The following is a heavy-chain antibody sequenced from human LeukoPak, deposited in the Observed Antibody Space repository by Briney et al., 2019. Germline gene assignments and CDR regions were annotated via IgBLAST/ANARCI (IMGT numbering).Heavy chain of an antibody. J-gene: IGHJ3*02. CDR2: ISYDGSNK. D-gene: IGHD1-1*01. CDR1: GFTFSSYD. Sequence: GGSLRLSCAASGFTFSSYDMHGVGQAPGKGLEWVVVISYDGSNKYSADSVKGRFTISRDNSKNTLYLQMNSLRAEDTAVYYCARDPSLEAFDTWGQGPMVTVS. CDR3: ARDPSLEAFDT. V-gene: IGHV3-30-3*01.